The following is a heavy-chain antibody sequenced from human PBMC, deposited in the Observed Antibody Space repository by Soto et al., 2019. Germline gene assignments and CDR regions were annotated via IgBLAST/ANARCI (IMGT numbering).Heavy chain of an antibody. CDR2: IRSKANNYAT. V-gene: IGHV3-73*01. CDR3: AIEGAGFGY. CDR1: GFTFSASS. D-gene: IGHD1-26*01. J-gene: IGHJ4*02. Sequence: EFQLVESGGGLVQPGGSVRLSCAASGFTFSASSMHWVRQAAGKGLEWLGRIRSKANNYATVYSEVLKGRSIISRDDSQDTMXXXXXXXRTVDTAMYYCAIEGAGFGYWGQGTLVTVSS.